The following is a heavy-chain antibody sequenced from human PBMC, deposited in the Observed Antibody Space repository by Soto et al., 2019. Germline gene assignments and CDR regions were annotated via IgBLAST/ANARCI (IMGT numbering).Heavy chain of an antibody. V-gene: IGHV3-33*05. Sequence: QVQLVESGGGVVQPGTSLRLSCVGSGFTFRSYVIHWVRQAPGKGLEWVALTSYDGSNKDYGDSVKGRFTISRDNSRNTVDLQMDSRRREDTALDYCARWGTTGGLDVWGQGTLVSVSS. D-gene: IGHD3-16*01. CDR2: TSYDGSNK. J-gene: IGHJ1*01. CDR1: GFTFRSYV. CDR3: ARWGTTGGLDV.